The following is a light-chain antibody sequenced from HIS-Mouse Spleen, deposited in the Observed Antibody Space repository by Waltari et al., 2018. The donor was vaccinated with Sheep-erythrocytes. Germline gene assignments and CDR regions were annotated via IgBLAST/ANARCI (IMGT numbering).Light chain of an antibody. CDR2: LNSDGSH. J-gene: IGLJ2*01. Sequence: QLVLTQSPSASASLGASVKLTCTLSSGHSSYAIAWHQQQPEKGPRYLMKLNSDGSHSKGDGIPDRCSGSSSGAERYLTSSSLQSEDEADYYCQTWGTGIQVFGGGTKLTV. V-gene: IGLV4-69*01. CDR1: SGHSSYA. CDR3: QTWGTGIQV.